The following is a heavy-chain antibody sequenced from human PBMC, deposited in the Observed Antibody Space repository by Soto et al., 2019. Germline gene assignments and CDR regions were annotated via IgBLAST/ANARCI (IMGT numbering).Heavy chain of an antibody. Sequence: SETLALTCTVSGGSISSGDYYWSWIRQPPGKGLEWIGYIYYSGSTYYNPSLKSRVTISVDTSKNQFSLKLSSVTAADTAVYYCARGSASEYYFDYWGQGTLVTVPQ. CDR3: ARGSASEYYFDY. D-gene: IGHD6-25*01. V-gene: IGHV4-30-4*01. J-gene: IGHJ4*02. CDR1: GGSISSGDYY. CDR2: IYYSGST.